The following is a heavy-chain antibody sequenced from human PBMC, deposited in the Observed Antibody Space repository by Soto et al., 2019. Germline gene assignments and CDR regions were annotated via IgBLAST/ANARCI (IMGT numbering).Heavy chain of an antibody. CDR3: ARGNYDILTGYYNSDYYYYYMDV. CDR2: IYYSGST. Sequence: SETLSLTCTVSGGSISSYYWSWIRQPPGKGLEWNGYIYYSGSTNYNPSLKIRVTISVDTSKNQFSLKLSSVTAADTAVYYCARGNYDILTGYYNSDYYYYYMDVWGKGTTVTVSS. J-gene: IGHJ6*03. V-gene: IGHV4-59*01. CDR1: GGSISSYY. D-gene: IGHD3-9*01.